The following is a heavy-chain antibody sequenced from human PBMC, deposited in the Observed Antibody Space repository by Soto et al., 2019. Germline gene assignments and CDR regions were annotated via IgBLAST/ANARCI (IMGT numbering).Heavy chain of an antibody. CDR2: IKQDGSEK. CDR1: GFTFSSYW. J-gene: IGHJ4*02. V-gene: IGHV3-7*04. D-gene: IGHD3-22*01. Sequence: GGSLRLSCAASGFTFSSYWMSWVRQAPGKGLEWVANIKQDGSEKYYVDSVKGRFTISRDNAKNSLYLQMNSLRAEDTAVYYCARVLYYYDSSGYFDYWGQGPLVTVSS. CDR3: ARVLYYYDSSGYFDY.